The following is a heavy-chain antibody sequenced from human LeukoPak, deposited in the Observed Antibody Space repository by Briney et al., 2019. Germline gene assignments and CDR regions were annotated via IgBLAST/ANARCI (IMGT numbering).Heavy chain of an antibody. J-gene: IGHJ4*02. Sequence: SETLSLTCAVYGGSFSGYYWSWIRQPPGKGLEWFGEINHSGSTNYNPSLKSRVTISVDTSKNQFSLKLSSVTAADTAVYYCARDAGHYDYVWGSYRHFDYWGQGTLVTVSS. CDR3: ARDAGHYDYVWGSYRHFDY. CDR1: GGSFSGYY. V-gene: IGHV4-34*01. D-gene: IGHD3-16*02. CDR2: INHSGST.